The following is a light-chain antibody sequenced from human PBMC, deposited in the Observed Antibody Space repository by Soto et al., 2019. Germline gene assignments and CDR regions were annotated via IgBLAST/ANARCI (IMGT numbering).Light chain of an antibody. CDR2: DVT. CDR3: SSYTSANTWV. J-gene: IGLJ3*02. V-gene: IGLV2-14*03. CDR1: SSDIGGYNS. Sequence: QSALTQSPSASGSPGQSVTISCTGTSSDIGGYNSVSWYQQHPGKAPKVMIYDVTNRPSGVSDRFSGSKSGNTASLSISGLQAEDEANYYCSSYTSANTWVFGGGTKVTVL.